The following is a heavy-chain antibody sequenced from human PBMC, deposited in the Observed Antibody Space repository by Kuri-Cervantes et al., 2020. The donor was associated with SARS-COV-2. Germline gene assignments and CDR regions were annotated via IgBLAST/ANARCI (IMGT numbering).Heavy chain of an antibody. D-gene: IGHD2-2*02. CDR2: IRYDGSNK. J-gene: IGHJ6*03. CDR3: AKDPVGGYCSSTSCYRRDYYYMDV. CDR1: GFTFSSYG. V-gene: IGHV3-30*02. Sequence: GGSLRLSCAASGFTFSSYGMHWVRQAPGKGLEWVAFIRYDGSNKYYADSVKGRSTISRDNSKNTLYLQMNSLRAEDTAVYYCAKDPVGGYCSSTSCYRRDYYYMDVWGKGTTVTVSS.